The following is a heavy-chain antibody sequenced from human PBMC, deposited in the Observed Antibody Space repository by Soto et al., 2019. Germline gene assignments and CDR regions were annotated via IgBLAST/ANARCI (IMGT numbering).Heavy chain of an antibody. J-gene: IGHJ5*02. D-gene: IGHD6-19*01. CDR3: ARDPESIAVAGTRDDWFDP. V-gene: IGHV3-48*02. CDR1: GFTFSSYS. Sequence: GGSLRLSCAASGFTFSSYSMNWVRQAPGKGLEWVSYISSSSSTIYYADSVKGRFTISRDNAKNSLYPQMNSLRDEDTAVYYCARDPESIAVAGTRDDWFDPWGQGTLVTVSS. CDR2: ISSSSSTI.